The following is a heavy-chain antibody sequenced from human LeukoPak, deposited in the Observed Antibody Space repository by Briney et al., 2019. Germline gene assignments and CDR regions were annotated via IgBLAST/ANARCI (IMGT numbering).Heavy chain of an antibody. Sequence: PGGSLRLSCAASGFTFSDYYMTWIRQTPGKGLEWVSYISSSGSTIYYADPVKGRFTISRDNAKNSLYLQMNSLRAEDTALYYCAKGSSGWFDYWGQGTLVTVSS. CDR2: ISSSGSTI. V-gene: IGHV3-11*01. CDR1: GFTFSDYY. J-gene: IGHJ4*02. D-gene: IGHD6-19*01. CDR3: AKGSSGWFDY.